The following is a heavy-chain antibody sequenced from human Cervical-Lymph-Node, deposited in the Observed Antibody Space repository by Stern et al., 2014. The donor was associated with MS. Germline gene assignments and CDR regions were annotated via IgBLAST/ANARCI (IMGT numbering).Heavy chain of an antibody. CDR3: ARVTVTTSYFYYGMDV. V-gene: IGHV3-48*02. J-gene: IGHJ6*02. Sequence: VQLVQSGGGLVQRGGSLRLSCVASGFTFSTYSMNLVRQAPGKGLEWVSYISSSSSTTYYADSVKGRFTISRDNAKNSLYLQMNSLRDEDTAVYYCARVTVTTSYFYYGMDVWGQGTTVTVSS. CDR2: ISSSSSTT. D-gene: IGHD4-17*01. CDR1: GFTFSTYS.